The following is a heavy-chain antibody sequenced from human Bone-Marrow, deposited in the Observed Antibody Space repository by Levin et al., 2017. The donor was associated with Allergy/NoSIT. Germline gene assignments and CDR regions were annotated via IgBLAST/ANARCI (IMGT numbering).Heavy chain of an antibody. D-gene: IGHD6-13*01. CDR2: ISSDGGST. V-gene: IGHV3-64*01. CDR3: ARGIAVAGRDYFDY. CDR1: GFTFSTYS. J-gene: IGHJ4*02. Sequence: GGSLRLSCAASGFTFSTYSIHWVRQAPGKGLEYVSAISSDGGSTYYANSVKGRFTISRDNSKNTLYLQMGSLRAEDMAVYYCARGIAVAGRDYFDYWGEGTLVTVSS.